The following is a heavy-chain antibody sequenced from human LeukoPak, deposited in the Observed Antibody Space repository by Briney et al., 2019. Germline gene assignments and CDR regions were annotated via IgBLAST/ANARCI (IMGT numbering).Heavy chain of an antibody. CDR2: TYYRSKWYN. D-gene: IGHD2-2*01. CDR1: GDSVSSNSAA. V-gene: IGHV6-1*01. Sequence: SQTLSLTCAISGDSVSSNSAAWNWIRQSPSRGLEWLGRTYYRSKWYNDYAVSVKSRITINPDTSKNQFSLQLNSVTPEDTAVYYCARDLGYDCSSTSCYPRTPFDYWGQGTLVTVSS. J-gene: IGHJ4*02. CDR3: ARDLGYDCSSTSCYPRTPFDY.